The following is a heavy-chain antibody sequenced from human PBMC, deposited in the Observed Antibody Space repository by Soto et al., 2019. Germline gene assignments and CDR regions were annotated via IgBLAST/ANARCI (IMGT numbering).Heavy chain of an antibody. CDR3: AKDRLNGFKLYYFDY. Sequence: GGSLRLSCAASGFSVREYGMHWVRQAPGKGLELVALISFEGGNINYADSVKGRFTISRDDSKNTLHLQMNSLRNEDTAVYYCAKDRLNGFKLYYFDYWGQGTQVTVSS. V-gene: IGHV3-30*18. D-gene: IGHD2-8*01. J-gene: IGHJ4*02. CDR2: ISFEGGNI. CDR1: GFSVREYG.